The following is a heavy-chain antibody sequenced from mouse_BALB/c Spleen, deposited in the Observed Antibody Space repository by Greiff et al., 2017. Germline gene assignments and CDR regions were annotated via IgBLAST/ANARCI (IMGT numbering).Heavy chain of an antibody. J-gene: IGHJ3*01. D-gene: IGHD2-3*01. V-gene: IGHV5-6-2*01. CDR1: GFTFSSYY. CDR2: INSNGGST. CDR3: ARHYDPAWFAY. Sequence: EVKLVESGGGLVKLGGSLKLSCAASGFTFSSYYMSWVRQTPEKRLELVAAINSNGGSTYYPDTVKGRFTISRDNAKNTLYLQMSSLKSEDTALYYCARHYDPAWFAYWGQGTLVTVSA.